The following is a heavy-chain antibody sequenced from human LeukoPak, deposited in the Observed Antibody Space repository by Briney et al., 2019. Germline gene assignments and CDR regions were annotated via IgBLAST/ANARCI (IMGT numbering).Heavy chain of an antibody. V-gene: IGHV3-11*03. CDR1: GFTFSDSY. CDR2: ISSGRTYT. CDR3: ATRGEGDYFDH. Sequence: GGSLRLSRVASGFTFSDSYMKWIRQGLGGGLGCVSDISSGRTYTDYADSVKGRFTISRDNAKNSLYLQMNNLRVEDTAVYYCATRGEGDYFDHWGRGTLVTVSS. J-gene: IGHJ4*02. D-gene: IGHD3-16*01.